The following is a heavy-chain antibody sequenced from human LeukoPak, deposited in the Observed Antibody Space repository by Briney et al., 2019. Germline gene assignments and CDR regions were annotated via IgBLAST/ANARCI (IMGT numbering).Heavy chain of an antibody. Sequence: PGRSLRLSCAASGFTFSSYGMHWVRQAPGKGLEWVAVISYDGSNKYYADSVKGRFTISRDNAKDALYLQMNSLRAEDTAVYYCARPTGISSLSSSFQHWGQGTLVTVSS. CDR1: GFTFSSYG. CDR2: ISYDGSNK. D-gene: IGHD1-1*01. J-gene: IGHJ1*01. V-gene: IGHV3-30*03. CDR3: ARPTGISSLSSSFQH.